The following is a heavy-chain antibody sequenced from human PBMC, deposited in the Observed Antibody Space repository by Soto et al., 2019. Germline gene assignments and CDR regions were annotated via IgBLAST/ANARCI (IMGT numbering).Heavy chain of an antibody. V-gene: IGHV3-23*01. CDR1: GFTFISYA. CDR3: ARDRATFDS. Sequence: EVQLLQSGGGLGQPWGSLGLSCGASGFTFISYAMSWVRHVPGKGLEWISSISGSGANTWYAGSVQGRFIISRDNSKSTVALHMSSLRVEDTAIYYCARDRATFDSWGQGTLVSVSS. CDR2: ISGSGANT. J-gene: IGHJ4*02.